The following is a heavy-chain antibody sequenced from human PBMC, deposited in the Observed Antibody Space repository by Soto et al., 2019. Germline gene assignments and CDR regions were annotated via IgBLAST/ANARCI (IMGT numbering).Heavy chain of an antibody. Sequence: LSLTCTVSGCSVSSGIYYWSWIRQPPGKGLEWIGYIYYSVRTNYNPSLNSRVTISVDTSKNQFSLKLSSVTAADTAVYYCAKDSMVRGIFYYYFGMDXLGQVTTVTVS. CDR2: IYYSVRT. CDR1: GCSVSSGIYY. V-gene: IGHV4-61*01. D-gene: IGHD3-10*01. CDR3: AKDSMVRGIFYYYFGMDX. J-gene: IGHJ6*02.